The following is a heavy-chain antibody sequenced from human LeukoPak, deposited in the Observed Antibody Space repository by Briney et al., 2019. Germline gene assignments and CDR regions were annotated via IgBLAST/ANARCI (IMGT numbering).Heavy chain of an antibody. Sequence: VGSLRLSCTASGFTFNIYAMSWVRLAPGKGLQWVASMCGSAGCTFYSDSVKGRFTISRDNSKNTLYLQMNSPRAEDTAIYYCVRDRPNYHESNGHYYNRDGDHWGQGTLVTVSS. D-gene: IGHD3-22*01. J-gene: IGHJ5*02. CDR1: GFTFNIYA. V-gene: IGHV3-23*01. CDR2: MCGSAGCT. CDR3: VRDRPNYHESNGHYYNRDGDH.